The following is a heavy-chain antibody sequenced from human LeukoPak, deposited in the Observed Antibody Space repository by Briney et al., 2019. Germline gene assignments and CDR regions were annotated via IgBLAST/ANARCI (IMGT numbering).Heavy chain of an antibody. J-gene: IGHJ4*02. Sequence: PGGSLRLSCAASGFTLSDYYMTWIRQAPGKGLEWVSYVSNGGSSSILYADSVKGRFTVFRDYAKNSLYLQMNSPRADDTGVYYCARDKSNKGHDCWGQGTLVTVSS. CDR1: GFTLSDYY. CDR3: ARDKSNKGHDC. CDR2: VSNGGSSSI. V-gene: IGHV3-11*01.